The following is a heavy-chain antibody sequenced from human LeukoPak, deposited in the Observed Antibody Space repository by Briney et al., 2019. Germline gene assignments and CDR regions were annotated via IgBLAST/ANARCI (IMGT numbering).Heavy chain of an antibody. CDR2: IYYSGST. CDR1: GGSVSSGSYY. CDR3: ARQSVTTSGWFDP. V-gene: IGHV4-61*01. J-gene: IGHJ5*02. Sequence: SETLSLTCTVSGGSVSSGSYYWSWIRQPPGKGLEWIGYIYYSGSTNYNPSLKSRVTISVDTSKNQFSLKLSSVTAADTAVYYCARQSVTTSGWFDPWGQGTLVTVSS. D-gene: IGHD4-17*01.